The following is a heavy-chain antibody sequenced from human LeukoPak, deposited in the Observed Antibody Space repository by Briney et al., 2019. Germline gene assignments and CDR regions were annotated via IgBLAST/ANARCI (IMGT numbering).Heavy chain of an antibody. D-gene: IGHD3-10*01. J-gene: IGHJ4*02. V-gene: IGHV1-18*01. Sequence: ASVKVSCKASGYTFNTYGITWVRQAPGHGLEWMGWISSYNGNTSYAAKVQGRVTMTTDTSTSTAYMELRSLRSDDTAVYYCARDPPTIYGSGSHIDYWGQGTLVTVSS. CDR2: ISSYNGNT. CDR3: ARDPPTIYGSGSHIDY. CDR1: GYTFNTYG.